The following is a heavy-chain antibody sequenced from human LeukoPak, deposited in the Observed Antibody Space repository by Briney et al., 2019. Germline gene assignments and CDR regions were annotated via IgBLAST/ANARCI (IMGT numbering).Heavy chain of an antibody. D-gene: IGHD3-10*01. V-gene: IGHV3-23*01. Sequence: GGSLRLSCAASGFTFSSYAMSWVRQAPGKGPEWVSAISGSGGSTYYADSVKGRFTISRDNSKNTLYLQMNSLRAEDTAVYYCAPSGSGSYFDNWFDPWGQGTLVTVSS. CDR2: ISGSGGST. CDR1: GFTFSSYA. CDR3: APSGSGSYFDNWFDP. J-gene: IGHJ5*02.